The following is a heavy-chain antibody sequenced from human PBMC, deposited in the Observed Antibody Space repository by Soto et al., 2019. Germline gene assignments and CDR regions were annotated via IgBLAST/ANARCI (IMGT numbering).Heavy chain of an antibody. CDR2: INPSGGST. CDR1: GYTFTSYY. J-gene: IGHJ5*02. Sequence: QVQLVQSGAEVKKPGASVKVSCKASGYTFTSYYMHWVRQAPGQGLEWMGIINPSGGSTSYAQKFPGRVTMTRDTSTSTVYMELSSLRSVDTAVYYCARVSQYCSGGSCYIDPLGQGTLVTVSS. V-gene: IGHV1-46*01. CDR3: ARVSQYCSGGSCYIDP. D-gene: IGHD2-15*01.